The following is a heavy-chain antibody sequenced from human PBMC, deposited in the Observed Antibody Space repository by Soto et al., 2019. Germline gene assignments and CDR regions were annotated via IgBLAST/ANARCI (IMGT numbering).Heavy chain of an antibody. CDR3: ARAGFERLYFDQ. CDR2: VYTSGRT. CDR1: GFTVTNSY. D-gene: IGHD1-1*01. V-gene: IGHV3-53*01. Sequence: EVQLVESGGDLIQPGGSLRLSCAASGFTVTNSYMAWVRQAPGKGLEWVSVVYTSGRTYHAYSVQGRFTVSRDISTNMFFLQMNKLSAEDMATYYCARAGFERLYFDQWGRRTLVTVSS. J-gene: IGHJ4*02.